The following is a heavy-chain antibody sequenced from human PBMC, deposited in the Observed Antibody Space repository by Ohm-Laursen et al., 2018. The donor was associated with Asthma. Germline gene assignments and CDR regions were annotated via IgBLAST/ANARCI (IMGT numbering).Heavy chain of an antibody. J-gene: IGHJ6*02. V-gene: IGHV3-30-3*01. CDR1: GFTFSSYA. Sequence: SSLRLSCSASGFTFSSYAMHWVRQAPGKGLERVAVISYDGSNKYYADSVKGRFTISRDNSKNTLYLQMNSLRAEDTAVYYCARDLGGFWSGYQLYYYYYGMDVWGQGTTVTVSS. CDR2: ISYDGSNK. D-gene: IGHD3-3*01. CDR3: ARDLGGFWSGYQLYYYYYGMDV.